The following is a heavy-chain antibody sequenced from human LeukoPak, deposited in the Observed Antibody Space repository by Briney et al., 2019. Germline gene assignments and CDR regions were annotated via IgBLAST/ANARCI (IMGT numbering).Heavy chain of an antibody. V-gene: IGHV3-21*01. CDR1: GFTLSIYS. J-gene: IGHJ1*01. CDR3: ARGGYYDSSGYYYVGYFHH. D-gene: IGHD3-22*01. Sequence: PGGSLRLSCAASGFTLSIYSMNWVRQAPGKGLEWVSSISSSSSYIYYADSVKSRFTISRDNAKNSLYVQMNSLRAEDTAVYYCARGGYYDSSGYYYVGYFHHWGQGTLVTVSS. CDR2: ISSSSSYI.